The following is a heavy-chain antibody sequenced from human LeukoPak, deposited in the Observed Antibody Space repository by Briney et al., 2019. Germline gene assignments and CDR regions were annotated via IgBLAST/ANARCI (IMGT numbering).Heavy chain of an antibody. D-gene: IGHD6-19*01. Sequence: ASVKVSCKASGYTFTSYDINWVRQATGQGLEWMGWMNPNSGNTGYAEKFQGRVTITRNTSISTAYMELSSLRSDDTAVYYCARSPPEWLVPNDYWSQGTLVTVSS. CDR2: MNPNSGNT. V-gene: IGHV1-8*03. CDR1: GYTFTSYD. J-gene: IGHJ4*02. CDR3: ARSPPEWLVPNDY.